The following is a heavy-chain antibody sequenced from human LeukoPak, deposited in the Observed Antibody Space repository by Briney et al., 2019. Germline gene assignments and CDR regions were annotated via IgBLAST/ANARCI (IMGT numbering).Heavy chain of an antibody. CDR3: VREGLPVSGLYYFDY. CDR1: GFSFSSFT. D-gene: IGHD6-19*01. J-gene: IGHJ4*02. V-gene: IGHV3-21*01. CDR2: IGTIVTNT. Sequence: MPGGSLRLSCAASGFSFSSFTMNWVRQAPGRGLEWVSSIGTIVTNTLYADSVKGRFTISRDSAKNSLFLQMNSLRAEDTAVYYCVREGLPVSGLYYFDYWGQGALVTVSS.